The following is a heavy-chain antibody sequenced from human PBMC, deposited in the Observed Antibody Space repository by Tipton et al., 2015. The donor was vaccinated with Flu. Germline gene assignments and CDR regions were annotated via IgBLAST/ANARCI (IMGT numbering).Heavy chain of an antibody. J-gene: IGHJ4*02. CDR3: ARSSSAYDYVWGGSYYFDF. D-gene: IGHD3-16*01. V-gene: IGHV4-39*07. Sequence: TLSLTCTVFGGSIGSSTYYWGWIRQPPGKGLDWIGSLYDSGITYYNPSLKSRVTISLDTSKNQFSLKLISVTAADTAVYYCARSSSAYDYVWGGSYYFDFWGQGTLVTVSS. CDR1: GGSIGSSTYY. CDR2: LYDSGIT.